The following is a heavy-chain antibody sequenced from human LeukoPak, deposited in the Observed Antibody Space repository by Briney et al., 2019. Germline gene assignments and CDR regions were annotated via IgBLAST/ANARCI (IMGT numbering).Heavy chain of an antibody. Sequence: ASVKVSCKASGYTFTSYGISWVRQAPGQGLEWMGWISAYSGNTNYAQKLQGRVTMTTDTSTSTAYMELRSLRSDDTAVYYCAHLAVAGTLHAFDIWGQGTMVTVSS. J-gene: IGHJ3*02. D-gene: IGHD6-19*01. V-gene: IGHV1-18*01. CDR2: ISAYSGNT. CDR1: GYTFTSYG. CDR3: AHLAVAGTLHAFDI.